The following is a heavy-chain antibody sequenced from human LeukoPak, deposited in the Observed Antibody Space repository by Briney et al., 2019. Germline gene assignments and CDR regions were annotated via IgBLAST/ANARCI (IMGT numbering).Heavy chain of an antibody. V-gene: IGHV3-23*01. J-gene: IGHJ4*02. CDR1: GFTFSSYA. CDR3: AKEGIVVVPPAMHGGDY. CDR2: ISGSGGST. Sequence: GGSLRLSCAASGFTFSSYAMSWVRQAPGKGLEWVSAISGSGGSTYYADSVKGRFTISRDNSKNTLYLQMNSLRAEDTAVYYCAKEGIVVVPPAMHGGDYWGQGTLVTVSS. D-gene: IGHD2-2*01.